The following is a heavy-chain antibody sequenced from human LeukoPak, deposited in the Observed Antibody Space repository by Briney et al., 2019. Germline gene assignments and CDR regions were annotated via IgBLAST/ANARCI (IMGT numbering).Heavy chain of an antibody. CDR3: AKVITDTAKVKAFDY. CDR2: IYSGGST. CDR1: GFTVSSNY. J-gene: IGHJ4*02. Sequence: QAGGSLRLSCAASGFTVSSNYMSWVRQAPGKGLEWVSVIYSGGSTYYADSVKGRFTISGDNSKNTLYLQMNSLRAEDTAVYYCAKVITDTAKVKAFDYWGQGTLVTVSS. D-gene: IGHD5-18*01. V-gene: IGHV3-66*01.